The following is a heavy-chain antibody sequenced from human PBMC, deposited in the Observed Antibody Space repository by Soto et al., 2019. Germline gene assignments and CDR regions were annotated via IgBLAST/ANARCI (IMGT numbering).Heavy chain of an antibody. D-gene: IGHD1-26*01. V-gene: IGHV1-69*01. Sequence: QVQLVQSGAEVKKPGSSVKVSCKASGGTFSSYAISWVRQAPGQGPEWMGGIIPIFGTANYAQKFQGRVTITADESTSTAYMELSSLRSEDTAVYYCARTRARLASYYYYYGMDVWGQGTTVTVSS. CDR3: ARTRARLASYYYYYGMDV. J-gene: IGHJ6*02. CDR1: GGTFSSYA. CDR2: IIPIFGTA.